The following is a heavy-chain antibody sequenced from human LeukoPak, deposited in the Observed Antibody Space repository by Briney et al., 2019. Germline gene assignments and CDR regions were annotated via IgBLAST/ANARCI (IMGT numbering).Heavy chain of an antibody. D-gene: IGHD4-23*01. CDR2: INTNTGNP. J-gene: IGHJ4*02. Sequence: ASVKVSCKASRYTFKSYAMNWVRQAPGQGLECLGWINTNTGNPTYAQGFTGRFVFSLDTSVSTAYLQISSLKAEDTGVYYCAREVAPGGFDYWGQGTLVTVSS. V-gene: IGHV7-4-1*02. CDR3: AREVAPGGFDY. CDR1: RYTFKSYA.